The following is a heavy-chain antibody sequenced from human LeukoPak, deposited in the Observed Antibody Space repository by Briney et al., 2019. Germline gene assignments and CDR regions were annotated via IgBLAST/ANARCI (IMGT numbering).Heavy chain of an antibody. Sequence: SHTLSLTCAISGDRDSSNSDVWTWISQSPSRGLEWLGRTYYKHKRYNDYAVSVKSRITINQDTSKNLFSLQLNSVPPEDTAAYYGARERESSRSGTEYYYYGMDLWGQGTTVTVSS. V-gene: IGHV6-1*01. CDR1: GDRDSSNSDV. D-gene: IGHD1-1*01. CDR3: ARERESSRSGTEYYYYGMDL. J-gene: IGHJ6*02. CDR2: TYYKHKRYN.